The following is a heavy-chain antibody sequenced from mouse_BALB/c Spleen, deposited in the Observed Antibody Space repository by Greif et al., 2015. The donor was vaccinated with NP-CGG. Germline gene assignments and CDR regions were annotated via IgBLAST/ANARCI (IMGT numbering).Heavy chain of an antibody. J-gene: IGHJ2*01. V-gene: IGHV1S81*02. CDR2: TNPSNGGT. CDR1: GYTFTSYY. CDR3: TRRGEAVGFDY. Sequence: VQRVESGAELVKPGASVKLSCKASGYTFTSYYMYWVKQRPGRGLEWIGETNPSNGGTNFNEKFKSKATLTVDKSSSTAYMQLSSLTSEDSAVYYCTRRGEAVGFDYWGQGTTLTVSS.